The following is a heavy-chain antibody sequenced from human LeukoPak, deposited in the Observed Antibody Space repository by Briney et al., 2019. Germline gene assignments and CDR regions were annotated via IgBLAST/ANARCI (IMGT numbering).Heavy chain of an antibody. CDR1: GYTFISYT. V-gene: IGHV7-4-1*02. J-gene: IGHJ4*02. CDR3: ARVDQLWSPNFDY. D-gene: IGHD5-18*01. Sequence: ASVKVSCKASGYTFISYTMNWVRQAPGQGLEWMGWINTNTGNPTYAQGFTGRFVFSLDTSVNTAYLQISSLKAEDTAVYYCARVDQLWSPNFDYWGQGTLVTVSS. CDR2: INTNTGNP.